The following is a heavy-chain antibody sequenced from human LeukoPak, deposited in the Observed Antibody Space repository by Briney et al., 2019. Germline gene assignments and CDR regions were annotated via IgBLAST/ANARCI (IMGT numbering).Heavy chain of an antibody. CDR3: ARHCSSTSCFDS. V-gene: IGHV3-30-3*01. J-gene: IGHJ4*02. D-gene: IGHD2-2*01. CDR1: GFTFSSYA. CDR2: ISYDGSNK. Sequence: GGSLRLSCAASGFTFSSYAMHWVRQAPGKGLEWVAVISYDGSNKYYADSVKGRFTISRDNAKNTLYLQMNSLRAEDTAVYYCARHCSSTSCFDSWGQGTLVTVSS.